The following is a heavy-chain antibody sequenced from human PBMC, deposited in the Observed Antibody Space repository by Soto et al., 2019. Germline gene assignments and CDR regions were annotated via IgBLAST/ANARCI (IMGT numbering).Heavy chain of an antibody. CDR1: GGTFSSYA. V-gene: IGHV1-69*06. J-gene: IGHJ6*02. CDR2: IIPICGTA. Sequence: SVKVSCKASGGTFSSYAISWVRQAPGQGLEWMGGIIPICGTANYAQKFQGRVTITADKSTSTAYMELSSLRSEDTAVYYCARRDRSDYYGMDVWGQGTTVTVSS. CDR3: ARRDRSDYYGMDV.